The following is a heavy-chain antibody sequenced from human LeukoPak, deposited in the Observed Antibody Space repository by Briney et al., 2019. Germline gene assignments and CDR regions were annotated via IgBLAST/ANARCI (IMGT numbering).Heavy chain of an antibody. D-gene: IGHD3-16*01. Sequence: SETLSLTCTVSGGSISSSSYYWGWIRQPPGKGLEWIGSIYYSGSTYYNPSLKSRVTISVDTSKNQFSLKLSSVTAADTAVYYCARRKGEGLSLRYYYMDVWGKGTTVTVSS. J-gene: IGHJ6*03. V-gene: IGHV4-39*07. CDR2: IYYSGST. CDR1: GGSISSSSYY. CDR3: ARRKGEGLSLRYYYMDV.